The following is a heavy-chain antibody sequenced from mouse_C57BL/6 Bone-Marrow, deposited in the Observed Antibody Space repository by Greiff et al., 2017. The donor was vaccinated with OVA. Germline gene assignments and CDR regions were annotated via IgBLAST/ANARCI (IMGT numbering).Heavy chain of an antibody. J-gene: IGHJ2*01. V-gene: IGHV5-17*01. D-gene: IGHD3-3*01. CDR2: ISSGSSTI. Sequence: EVQLVESGGGLVKPGGSLKLPCAASGFTFSDYGMHWVRQAPEKGLEWVAYISSGSSTIYYADTVKGRFTISRDNAKNTLFLQMTSLRSEDTAMYYCARVRADYWGQGTTLTVSS. CDR3: ARVRADY. CDR1: GFTFSDYG.